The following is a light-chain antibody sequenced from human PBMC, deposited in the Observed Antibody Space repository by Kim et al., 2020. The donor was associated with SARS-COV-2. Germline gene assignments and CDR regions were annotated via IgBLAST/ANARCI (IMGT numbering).Light chain of an antibody. CDR3: QYYDSSRWT. J-gene: IGKJ1*01. CDR2: ATS. V-gene: IGKV3-20*01. Sequence: PGERGTHSYRGSQSESRTCLAWYQQQPGQAPRHLIVATSSRAIGIPNRCKGSGSGTDFTLTISRLEPEDFAMYYCQYYDSSRWTFGQGTKVDIK. CDR1: QSESRTC.